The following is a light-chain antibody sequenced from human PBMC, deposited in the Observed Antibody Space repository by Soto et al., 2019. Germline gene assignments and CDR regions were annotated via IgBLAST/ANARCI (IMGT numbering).Light chain of an antibody. CDR1: QSVRSSY. CDR3: QQYGSSPT. CDR2: GAS. J-gene: IGKJ5*01. Sequence: EIVLTQSPGTLSLSPGERATLSCRASQSVRSSYLAWYQQKPGQAPRLLMYGASSRATGIPDRFSGSGSGTDFTLTMSRLEPEDFAVYYCQQYGSSPTFGQGTRLEMK. V-gene: IGKV3-20*01.